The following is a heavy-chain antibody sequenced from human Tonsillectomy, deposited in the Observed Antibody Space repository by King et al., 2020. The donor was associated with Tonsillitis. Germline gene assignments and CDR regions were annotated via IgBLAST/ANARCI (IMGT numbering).Heavy chain of an antibody. Sequence: VQLVESGGGLVQPGRSLRLSCVASGFTFDDYAMHWVRQVPGKGLEGVSGISWNSGSIGYADSVKGRFTISRDNAKNSLYLQMNSLRAEDTALYYCAKDWGYYYDGMDVWGPGTTVTVSS. V-gene: IGHV3-9*01. CDR2: ISWNSGSI. D-gene: IGHD3-16*01. CDR1: GFTFDDYA. J-gene: IGHJ6*02. CDR3: AKDWGYYYDGMDV.